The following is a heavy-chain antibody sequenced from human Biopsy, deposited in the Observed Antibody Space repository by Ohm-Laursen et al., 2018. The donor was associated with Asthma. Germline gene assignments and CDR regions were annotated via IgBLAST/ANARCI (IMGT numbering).Heavy chain of an antibody. V-gene: IGHV3-30*03. CDR1: GCVVRQWG. CDR3: SREEPTSGWYQGSILR. CDR2: VSSDGHNK. J-gene: IGHJ4*02. D-gene: IGHD6-19*01. Sequence: SLRLSCTASGCVVRQWGVHWVRQGPGKGLEWVALVSSDGHNKYYADSVKGRSTISRDNSKNTLYLQMNSLRAEDTAVYYCSREEPTSGWYQGSILRWGQGTLVTVSS.